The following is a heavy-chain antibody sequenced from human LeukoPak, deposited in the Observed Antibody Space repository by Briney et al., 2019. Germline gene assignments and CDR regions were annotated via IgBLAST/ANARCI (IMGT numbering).Heavy chain of an antibody. D-gene: IGHD3-10*01. V-gene: IGHV5-51*01. CDR3: ATRAGRSGSYPYFYYGMDV. J-gene: IGHJ6*02. CDR2: IYPGDSDA. CDR1: GYRFTSHW. Sequence: GESLKISCKGSGYRFTSHWIGWVRQMPGKGLEWMGIIYPGDSDARYSPSLQGQVTISVDKSISTAYLQWNSLKASDTAMYYCATRAGRSGSYPYFYYGMDVWGQGTTVTVSS.